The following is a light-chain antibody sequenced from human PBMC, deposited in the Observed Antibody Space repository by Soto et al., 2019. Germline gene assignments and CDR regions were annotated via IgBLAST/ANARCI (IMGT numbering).Light chain of an antibody. J-gene: IGLJ1*01. Sequence: QSVLTQPRSVSGSPGQSVTLSCTGTSSGVRDYNFVSWYQQHPGKAPKLMIYDVSKRPSGVPDRFSGSKSGNTASLTISGLQAEDEADYYCCSYVGTYTYVFGTGTKVTVL. CDR2: DVS. CDR1: SSGVRDYNF. CDR3: CSYVGTYTYV. V-gene: IGLV2-11*01.